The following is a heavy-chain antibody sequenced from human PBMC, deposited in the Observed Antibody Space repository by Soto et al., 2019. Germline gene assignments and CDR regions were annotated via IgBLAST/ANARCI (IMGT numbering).Heavy chain of an antibody. J-gene: IGHJ5*02. Sequence: GASVKVSCRASGFTFSTNDSNGVRQAPGQGLQWMGWMNANVDATDSPQEFKGRVTMTWNASISTAYMELSNLKSDDTAVYYCARDVVEGSSLWLDPGGHGPLVTVSS. CDR1: GFTFSTND. V-gene: IGHV1-8*01. CDR2: MNANVDAT. CDR3: ARDVVEGSSLWLDP. D-gene: IGHD3-10*01.